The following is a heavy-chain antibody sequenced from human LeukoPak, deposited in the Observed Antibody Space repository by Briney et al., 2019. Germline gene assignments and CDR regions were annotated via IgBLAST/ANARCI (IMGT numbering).Heavy chain of an antibody. J-gene: IGHJ5*02. CDR3: ARDLEPLGFVVPPADGFDP. D-gene: IGHD2-2*01. Sequence: EASVKVSCKASGYTFTGYYMHWVRQAPGQGLEWMGWINPNSGGTNYAQKLQGRVTMTTDTSTSTAYMELRSLRSDDTAVYYCARDLEPLGFVVPPADGFDPWGQGTLVTVSS. V-gene: IGHV1-2*02. CDR2: INPNSGGT. CDR1: GYTFTGYY.